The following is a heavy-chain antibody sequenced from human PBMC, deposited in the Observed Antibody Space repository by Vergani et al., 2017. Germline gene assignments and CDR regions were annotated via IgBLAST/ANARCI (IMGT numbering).Heavy chain of an antibody. Sequence: QMQLVESGGGVVQPGGSLRLSCAASGFTFSLSAMHWVRLAPGRGLEWLAFIRSDSGERYHAHSVEGRFSISRDNSKNTLYLQMNSLRPDDSATYYCIKEVLFRMPTDIDFWGQGTLVTVSS. CDR1: GFTFSLSA. CDR2: IRSDSGER. V-gene: IGHV3-30*02. D-gene: IGHD2-15*01. CDR3: IKEVLFRMPTDIDF. J-gene: IGHJ4*02.